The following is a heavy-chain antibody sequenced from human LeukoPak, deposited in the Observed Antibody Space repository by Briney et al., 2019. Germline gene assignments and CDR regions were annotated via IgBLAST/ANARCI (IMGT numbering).Heavy chain of an antibody. J-gene: IGHJ5*02. V-gene: IGHV4-59*01. Sequence: TSETLSLTCAVYGGSFSGYYWSWIRQPPGKGLEWIGSIYYSGSTNYNPSLKSRVTISVDTSKNQFSLKLSSVTAADTAVYYCARLWGGSSWYWFDPWGQGTLVTVSS. D-gene: IGHD6-13*01. CDR1: GGSFSGYY. CDR2: IYYSGST. CDR3: ARLWGGSSWYWFDP.